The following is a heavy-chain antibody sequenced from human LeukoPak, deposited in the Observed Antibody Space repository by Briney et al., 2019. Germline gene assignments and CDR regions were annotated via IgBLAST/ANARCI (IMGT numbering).Heavy chain of an antibody. D-gene: IGHD3-10*01. CDR2: ISGSGGST. V-gene: IGHV3-23*01. CDR1: GFTFSSYV. Sequence: GGSLRLSCAVTGFTFSSYVMSWVRQAPGKGLEWVSSISGSGGSTYYADSVKGRFTISRDNSKKTLYLQMNSLRADDTAEYYCASWVPDRGFDYWGQGTLVTVSS. J-gene: IGHJ4*02. CDR3: ASWVPDRGFDY.